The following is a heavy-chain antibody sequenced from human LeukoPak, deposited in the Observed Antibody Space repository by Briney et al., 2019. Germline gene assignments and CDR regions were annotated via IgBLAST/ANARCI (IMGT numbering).Heavy chain of an antibody. J-gene: IGHJ4*02. CDR1: GFTFRSYA. CDR3: AKDEAYNYVGYFNY. D-gene: IGHD5-24*01. CDR2: ISGGGGST. Sequence: GGSLSLSCAASGFTFRSYATAWVRQAPGKGLEWVSTISGGGGSTYYADSVKGRFTISRDNSENTLYLQMNSLRAGDTAVYYCAKDEAYNYVGYFNYWGQGTLVTVSS. V-gene: IGHV3-23*01.